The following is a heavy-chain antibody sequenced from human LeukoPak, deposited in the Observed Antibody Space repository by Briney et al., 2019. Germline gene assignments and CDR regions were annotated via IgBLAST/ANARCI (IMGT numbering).Heavy chain of an antibody. V-gene: IGHV3-7*01. Sequence: GGSLRLSCAASGFTFSSFWMSWVRQAPGKGLEFVANIKPDGSVKHYVDSVGGRFTISRDNAKNSVYLQMSSPRAEDTAVYYCAKDLTMVRGGPDYWGQGALVTVSS. J-gene: IGHJ4*02. CDR2: IKPDGSVK. D-gene: IGHD3-10*01. CDR1: GFTFSSFW. CDR3: AKDLTMVRGGPDY.